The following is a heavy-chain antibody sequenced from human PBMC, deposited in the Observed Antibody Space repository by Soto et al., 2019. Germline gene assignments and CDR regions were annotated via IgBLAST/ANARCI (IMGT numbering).Heavy chain of an antibody. Sequence: WLSLRVSWTAAGCTFSNAWMSWVCQTPGKGLEWVGRIKSKTDGGRTDYADSVKGRFTISRDIFKNTLFLQMNSLRAEDTAVYYCASDLSGPPDHWGQGTPVTVSS. CDR2: IKSKTDGGRT. CDR1: GCTFSNAW. D-gene: IGHD3-3*01. V-gene: IGHV3-15*01. J-gene: IGHJ4*02. CDR3: ASDLSGPPDH.